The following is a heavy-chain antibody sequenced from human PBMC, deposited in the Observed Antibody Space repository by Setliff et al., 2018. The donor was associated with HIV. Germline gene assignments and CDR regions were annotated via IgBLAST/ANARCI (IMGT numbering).Heavy chain of an antibody. V-gene: IGHV3-30*02. J-gene: IGHJ4*02. CDR3: AKDRVRDGY. CDR2: IRYDGSNE. D-gene: IGHD3-10*01. CDR1: GFTFSNYG. Sequence: GGSLRLSCAASGFTFSNYGMHWVRQAPGKGLEWVAFIRYDGSNEYYADSVEGRLTISRDNSKNTLSLQMNSLRAEDTAVYYCAKDRVRDGYWGQGTLVTVSS.